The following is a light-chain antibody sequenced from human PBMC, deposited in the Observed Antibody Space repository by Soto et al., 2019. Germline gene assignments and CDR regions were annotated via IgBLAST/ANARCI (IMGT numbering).Light chain of an antibody. CDR3: SSYAGSNNLGV. Sequence: QSALTQPPSASGSPGQSVTISCTGTSSDVGGYNYVSWYQQHPGKAPKLMMSEVSKRPSGVHDRFSGSKSGNTASLTVSGLQAEDEADYYCSSYAGSNNLGVFGTGTKVTVL. CDR1: SSDVGGYNY. CDR2: EVS. V-gene: IGLV2-8*01. J-gene: IGLJ1*01.